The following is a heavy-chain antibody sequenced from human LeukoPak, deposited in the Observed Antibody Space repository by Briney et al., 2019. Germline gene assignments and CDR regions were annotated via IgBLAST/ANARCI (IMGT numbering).Heavy chain of an antibody. CDR1: GFIFSSYS. J-gene: IGHJ5*02. CDR2: ISGNSDYI. V-gene: IGHV3-21*01. D-gene: IGHD3-10*01. CDR3: ARARITRAFDP. Sequence: PGGSLRLSCAASGFIFSSYSMNWVRQAPGKGLEWISPISGNSDYIYYADSVKGRFTISRDNAKNSLYLQMNSLRAEDTAVYFCARARITRAFDPWGQGTLVTVSS.